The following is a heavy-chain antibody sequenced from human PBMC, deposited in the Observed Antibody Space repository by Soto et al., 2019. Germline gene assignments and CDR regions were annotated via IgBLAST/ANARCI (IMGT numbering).Heavy chain of an antibody. CDR3: ESASGQKSRWIDY. V-gene: IGHV3-33*01. CDR2: TWYDGSNK. Sequence: QVQLVESGGGVVQPGRSLRLSCAASGFTFSGHGMHWVRQAPGKGLEWVAVTWYDGSNKYYAYSVKGRFTISRDNSKNTLYLQMNSMRAEDTAVYYCESASGQKSRWIDYWGQGTLVTVSS. CDR1: GFTFSGHG. J-gene: IGHJ4*02. D-gene: IGHD3-3*01.